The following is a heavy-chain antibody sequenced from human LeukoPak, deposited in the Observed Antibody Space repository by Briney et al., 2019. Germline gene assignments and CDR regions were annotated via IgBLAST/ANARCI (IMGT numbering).Heavy chain of an antibody. D-gene: IGHD3-10*01. CDR2: FDPEDGET. Sequence: EASVKVSCKVSGYTLTELSMHWVRQAPGEGLEWMGGFDPEDGETIYAQKFQGRVTMTEDTSTDTAYMELSSLRSDDAAVYYCARVSDSLDSGLNYWGQGTLVTVSS. CDR1: GYTLTELS. J-gene: IGHJ4*02. V-gene: IGHV1-24*01. CDR3: ARVSDSLDSGLNY.